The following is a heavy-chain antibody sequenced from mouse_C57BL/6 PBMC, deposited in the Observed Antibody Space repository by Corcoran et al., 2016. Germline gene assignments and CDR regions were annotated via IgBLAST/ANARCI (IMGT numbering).Heavy chain of an antibody. V-gene: IGHV1-26*01. D-gene: IGHD1-1*01. CDR1: GYTFTDYY. CDR3: ARSLYGSSSLTGYFDV. Sequence: EVQLQQSGPELVKPGASVKISCKASGYTFTDYYMNWVKQSDGKSLEWIGDINPNNGGTSYNQKFKGKATLTVDKSSSTAYMELRSLTSEDSAVYYCARSLYGSSSLTGYFDVWGTGTTVTVSS. J-gene: IGHJ1*03. CDR2: INPNNGGT.